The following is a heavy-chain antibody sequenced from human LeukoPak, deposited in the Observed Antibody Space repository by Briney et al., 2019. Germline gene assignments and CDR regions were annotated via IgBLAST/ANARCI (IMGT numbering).Heavy chain of an antibody. J-gene: IGHJ1*01. CDR3: AREYSASEH. Sequence: GASVKVSCKASGYNFVGYYLHWVRQAPGQGLEWMAWIDPYTGNTHYAQKFQGRITVTRDTSLSPTYMELNWLTSGDTALYYCAREYSASEHWGQGTLVTVSS. D-gene: IGHD5-12*01. CDR2: IDPYTGNT. CDR1: GYNFVGYY. V-gene: IGHV1-2*02.